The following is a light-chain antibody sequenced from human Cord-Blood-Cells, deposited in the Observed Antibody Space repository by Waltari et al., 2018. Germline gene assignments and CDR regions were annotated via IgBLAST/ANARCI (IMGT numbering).Light chain of an antibody. CDR2: EVS. CDR3: SSYAGSNWV. CDR1: SSDVGGYNY. Sequence: QSALTQPPSASGSPGQSVTISCTGTSSDVGGYNYVSWYQQHPGKAPKRMIYEVSKRPSGVPDRFSGSKSGNTASRTVSGLQAEDEADYYCSSYAGSNWVFGGGTKLTVL. J-gene: IGLJ3*02. V-gene: IGLV2-8*01.